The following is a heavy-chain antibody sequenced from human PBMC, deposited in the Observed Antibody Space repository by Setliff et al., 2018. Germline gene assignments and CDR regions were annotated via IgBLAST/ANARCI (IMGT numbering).Heavy chain of an antibody. J-gene: IGHJ4*02. CDR2: INPHGSEK. D-gene: IGHD3-10*01. CDR3: FGAGTCSY. Sequence: GGSLRLSFTASGLSYSNYWVSWVRQAPGKGLEWLASINPHGSEKYYADSVKGRFTISRDNAKNSLSLQMNSLRTEDTAVYYCFGAGTCSYWGQGTLVTVSS. V-gene: IGHV3-7*01. CDR1: GLSYSNYW.